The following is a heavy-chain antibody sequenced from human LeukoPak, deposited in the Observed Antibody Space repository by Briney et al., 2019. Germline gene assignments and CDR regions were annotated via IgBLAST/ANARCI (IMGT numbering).Heavy chain of an antibody. Sequence: GGSLRLSCAASGFTFSSCWMSWVRQAPGKGLEWVANIKQDGSEKYYVDSVKGRFTISRDNAKNSLYLQMNSLRAEDTAVYYCARASGYSYGSDAFDIWGQGTMVTVSS. CDR3: ARASGYSYGSDAFDI. D-gene: IGHD5-18*01. V-gene: IGHV3-7*01. CDR2: IKQDGSEK. J-gene: IGHJ3*02. CDR1: GFTFSSCW.